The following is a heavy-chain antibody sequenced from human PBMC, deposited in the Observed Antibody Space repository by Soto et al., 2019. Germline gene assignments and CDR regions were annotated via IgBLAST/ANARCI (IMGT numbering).Heavy chain of an antibody. CDR1: GGSISSGGYY. D-gene: IGHD6-13*01. V-gene: IGHV4-31*03. Sequence: PSETLSLTCTVSGGSISSGGYYWSWIRQHPGKGLEWIGYIYYSGSTYYNPSLKSRVTISVDTSKNQFSLKLSSVTAADTAVYYCARVLTAAAGDGGYYFDYWGQGTLVTVSS. CDR2: IYYSGST. J-gene: IGHJ4*02. CDR3: ARVLTAAAGDGGYYFDY.